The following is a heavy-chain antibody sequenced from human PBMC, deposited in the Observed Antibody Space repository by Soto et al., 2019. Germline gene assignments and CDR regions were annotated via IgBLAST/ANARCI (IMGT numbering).Heavy chain of an antibody. CDR1: TSANYD. V-gene: IGHV4-61*01. D-gene: IGHD6-19*01. CDR2: IHYEGST. CDR3: ARGRRSGWYHFDS. Sequence: TSANYDGRWLRQPPGKGLEWIGYIHYEGSTNYNPSLKSRVTILVDTSQNQFSLKLTSVTAADTAVYFCARGRRSGWYHFDSWGQGTLVTVSS. J-gene: IGHJ4*02.